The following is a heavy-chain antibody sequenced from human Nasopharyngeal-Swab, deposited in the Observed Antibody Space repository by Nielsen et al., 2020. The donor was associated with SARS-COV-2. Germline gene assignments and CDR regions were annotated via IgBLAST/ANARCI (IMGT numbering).Heavy chain of an antibody. V-gene: IGHV3-9*01. J-gene: IGHJ4*02. CDR1: GFTFDDYA. D-gene: IGHD6-6*01. Sequence: SLKISCAASGFTFDDYAMHWVRQAPGKGLEWVSGISWNSGSIGYADSVKGRFTISRDNAKNSLYLQMNSLRAEDTALYYCAKDKGYSSSSPYFDYLGQGTLVTVSS. CDR3: AKDKGYSSSSPYFDY. CDR2: ISWNSGSI.